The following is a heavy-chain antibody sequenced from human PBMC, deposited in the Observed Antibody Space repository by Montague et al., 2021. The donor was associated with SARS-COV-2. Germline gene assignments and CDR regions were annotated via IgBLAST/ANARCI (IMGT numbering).Heavy chain of an antibody. Sequence: SETLSLTCAVYGGSFSTYSWTWIRSPPGKGLESIGEIYHGGSTNYNPSLKSRDTISADTSKNQFSLKLTSVAAVDTAVYYCARLGVGVVPSPILGVGPYYSTTFLDFWGKGTMVTASS. J-gene: IGHJ6*04. V-gene: IGHV4-34*01. CDR1: GGSFSTYS. CDR3: ARLGVGVVPSPILGVGPYYSTTFLDF. D-gene: IGHD3-10*01. CDR2: IYHGGST.